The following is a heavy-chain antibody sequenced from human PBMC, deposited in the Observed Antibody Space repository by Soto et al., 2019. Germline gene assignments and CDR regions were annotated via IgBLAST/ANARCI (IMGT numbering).Heavy chain of an antibody. Sequence: QVQLVQSGAEVKKPGASVKVSCKASGYIFINYGLSWVRQAPGEGLEWMGWISVHNGKTHSAQKFQGRVTMTTDTSTSTAYMDPRGLRSDDAAAYYCARDDRQWAGAEAVVTAPRVYPGMHVWGQGTTVIVSS. V-gene: IGHV1-18*01. CDR2: ISVHNGKT. D-gene: IGHD2-21*02. CDR3: ARDDRQWAGAEAVVTAPRVYPGMHV. J-gene: IGHJ6*02. CDR1: GYIFINYG.